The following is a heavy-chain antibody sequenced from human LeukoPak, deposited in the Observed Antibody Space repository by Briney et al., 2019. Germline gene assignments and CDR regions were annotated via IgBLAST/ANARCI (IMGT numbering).Heavy chain of an antibody. Sequence: SETLSLTCTVSGGSISSYYWSWIWQPPGKGLEWIGYIYYSGSTNYNPSLKSRVTISVDTSKNQFSLKLSSVTAADTAVYYCARSPKQSPPLVAEYFQHWGQGTLVTVSS. CDR2: IYYSGST. CDR1: GGSISSYY. D-gene: IGHD6-19*01. CDR3: ARSPKQSPPLVAEYFQH. V-gene: IGHV4-59*01. J-gene: IGHJ1*01.